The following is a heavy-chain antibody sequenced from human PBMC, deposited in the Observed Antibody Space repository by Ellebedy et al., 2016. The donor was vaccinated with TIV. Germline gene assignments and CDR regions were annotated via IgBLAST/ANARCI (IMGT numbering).Heavy chain of an antibody. CDR2: IKQDGSEK. J-gene: IGHJ4*02. CDR1: GFTFSSYW. D-gene: IGHD2-15*01. V-gene: IGHV3-7*01. Sequence: GESLKISCAASGFTFSSYWMSWVRQAPGKGLEWVANIKQDGSEKYYVDSVKGRFTISRDNAKNSLYLQMNSLRAEDTAVYYCARDSPDYKVVVAATPDYWGQGTLVTVSS. CDR3: ARDSPDYKVVVAATPDY.